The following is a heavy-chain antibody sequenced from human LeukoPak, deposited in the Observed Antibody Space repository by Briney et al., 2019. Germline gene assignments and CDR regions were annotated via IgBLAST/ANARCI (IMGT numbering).Heavy chain of an antibody. CDR1: GFTVRDSY. V-gene: IGHV3-66*02. CDR3: AKVGYYDSSGYYRSSDYFDY. Sequence: GGSLRLSCAASGFTVRDSYMSWVRQAPGKRLEWLAFIYVSGTTFYAASVKGRFTISRDNSKNTLYLQMNSLRAEDTAVYYCAKVGYYDSSGYYRSSDYFDYWGQGTLVTVSS. CDR2: IYVSGTT. J-gene: IGHJ4*02. D-gene: IGHD3-22*01.